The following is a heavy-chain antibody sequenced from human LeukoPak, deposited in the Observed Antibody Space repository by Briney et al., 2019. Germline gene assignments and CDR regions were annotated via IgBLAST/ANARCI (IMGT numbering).Heavy chain of an antibody. V-gene: IGHV4-59*08. CDR1: GGSISSYY. J-gene: IGHJ4*02. CDR3: ARGGYNFDY. D-gene: IGHD2-15*01. Sequence: SETLSLTCTVSGGSISSYYWSWIRQPPGKGLEWIGYIYYSGSTNYNPSLKSRVTISVDTSKNQFSLKLSSVTAADTAVYYCARGGYNFDYWGQGTLVTVSS. CDR2: IYYSGST.